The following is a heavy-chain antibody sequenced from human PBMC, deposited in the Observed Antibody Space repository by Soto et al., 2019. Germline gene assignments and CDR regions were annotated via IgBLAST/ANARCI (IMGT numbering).Heavy chain of an antibody. CDR3: ARPRGSYSDAQGY. CDR1: GFTFSSYS. V-gene: IGHV3-21*01. CDR2: ISSSSSYI. Sequence: EVQLVESGGGLVKPGGSLRLSCAASGFTFSSYSMNWVRQAPGKGLEWVSSISSSSSYIYYADSVKGRFTISRDNAKNSLYLQMNSLRAEDTAVYYCARPRGSYSDAQGYWGQGTLVTVSA. D-gene: IGHD1-26*01. J-gene: IGHJ4*02.